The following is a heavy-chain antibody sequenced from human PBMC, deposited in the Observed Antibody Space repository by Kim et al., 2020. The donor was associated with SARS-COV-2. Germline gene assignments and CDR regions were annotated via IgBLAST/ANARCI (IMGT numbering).Heavy chain of an antibody. D-gene: IGHD3-10*01. J-gene: IGHJ6*02. V-gene: IGHV3-15*01. CDR1: GFTFSNAW. CDR2: IKSKTDGGTT. Sequence: GGSLRLSCAASGFTFSNAWMSWVRQAPGKGLEWVGHIKSKTDGGTTDYAAPVKGRFTISRDDSKNTLYLQMNSLKTEDTAVYYCTGFVRSSYGMDVCGQGTTVTVSS. CDR3: TGFVRSSYGMDV.